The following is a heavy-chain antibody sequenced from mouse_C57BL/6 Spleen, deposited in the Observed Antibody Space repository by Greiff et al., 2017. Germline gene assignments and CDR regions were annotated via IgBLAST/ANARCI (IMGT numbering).Heavy chain of an antibody. V-gene: IGHV1-26*01. J-gene: IGHJ4*01. CDR2: INPNNGGT. CDR3: ARRGGYYRDYYSMDY. Sequence: EVQLQQSGPELVKPGASVKISCKASGYTFTDYYMNWVKQSHGKSLEWIGDINPNNGGTSYNQKFKGKATLTVDKSSSTAYMELRSLTSEDSAVYYCARRGGYYRDYYSMDYWSQGTSGTVSA. CDR1: GYTFTDYY. D-gene: IGHD2-3*01.